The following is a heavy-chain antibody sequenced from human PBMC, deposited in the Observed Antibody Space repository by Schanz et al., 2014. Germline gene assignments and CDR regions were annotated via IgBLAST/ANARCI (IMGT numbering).Heavy chain of an antibody. CDR2: ISGGGGTT. CDR1: GFSFSSYA. J-gene: IGHJ5*02. D-gene: IGHD3-10*01. CDR3: ARPALWFGDNCFDP. Sequence: EVQLVESGGGLVQPGGSLRLSCAASGFSFSSYAMGWVRQAPGKGLEWVSAISGGGGTTYYADSVKGRFTISRDNSKNTLYLQMNSLRAEDTAVYYCARPALWFGDNCFDPWGQGTLVTVSS. V-gene: IGHV3-23*04.